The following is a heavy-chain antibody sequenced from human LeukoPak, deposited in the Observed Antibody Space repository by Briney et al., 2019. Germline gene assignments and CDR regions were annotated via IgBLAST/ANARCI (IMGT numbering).Heavy chain of an antibody. V-gene: IGHV3-7*01. J-gene: IGHJ4*02. CDR2: IKQDGSEK. D-gene: IGHD2-2*03. Sequence: GGSLRLSCAASGFTFSSYWMSWVRQAPGKGREWVANIKQDGSEKYYVDSVKGRFTISRDNAKNSLYLQMNSLRAEDTAVYYCARVNGYCSSTSCRHEFDYWGQGTLVTVSS. CDR1: GFTFSSYW. CDR3: ARVNGYCSSTSCRHEFDY.